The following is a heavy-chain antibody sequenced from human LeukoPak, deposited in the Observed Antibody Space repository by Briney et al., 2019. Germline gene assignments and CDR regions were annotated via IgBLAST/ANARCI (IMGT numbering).Heavy chain of an antibody. CDR2: IYYSGST. D-gene: IGHD3-22*01. V-gene: IGHV4-59*01. J-gene: IGHJ4*02. CDR1: GGSISSYY. CDR3: ARAVYDSSGYYRFYFDY. Sequence: SETLSLTCTVSGGSISSYYWSWIRQPPGKGLEWIGYIYYSGSTNYIPSLKSRVTISVDTSKNQFSLKLSSVTAADTAVYYCARAVYDSSGYYRFYFDYWGQGTLVTVSS.